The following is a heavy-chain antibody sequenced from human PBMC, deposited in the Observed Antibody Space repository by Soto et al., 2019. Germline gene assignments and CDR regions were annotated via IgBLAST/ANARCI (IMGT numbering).Heavy chain of an antibody. CDR1: GFTFSDYY. CDR2: ISSSGSHI. Sequence: RLSCAASGFTFSDYYMTWIRQAPGKGLEWVSYISSSGSHIYYADSVKGRFTISRDNAKKSLFLLLNSLRVEDTGVYYCARARPAIVVVVGASSGYYGMEVRGQGSTVTVSS. D-gene: IGHD2-15*01. CDR3: ARARPAIVVVVGASSGYYGMEV. J-gene: IGHJ6*02. V-gene: IGHV3-11*01.